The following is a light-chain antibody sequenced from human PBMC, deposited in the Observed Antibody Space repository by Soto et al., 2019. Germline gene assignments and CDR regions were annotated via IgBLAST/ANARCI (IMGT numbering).Light chain of an antibody. J-gene: IGKJ4*01. CDR1: QTVRSTY. CDR2: GAS. CDR3: QQFGTSPPVT. V-gene: IGKV3-20*01. Sequence: EIVLTQTPGTLSLSPGETATLSCRARQTVRSTYLARYQQKPGQAPRLLIYGASTRATGIPERFSGSGSGTDFSLSISRLEPEDFAVHYCQQFGTSPPVTVGGGTKVE.